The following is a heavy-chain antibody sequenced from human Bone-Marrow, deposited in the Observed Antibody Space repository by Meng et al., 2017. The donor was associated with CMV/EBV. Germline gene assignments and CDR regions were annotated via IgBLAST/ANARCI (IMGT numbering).Heavy chain of an antibody. V-gene: IGHV1-8*01. CDR2: MNPNSGNT. J-gene: IGHJ5*02. Sequence: ASVKVSCKASGYTFTSYDINWVRQATGQGLEWMGWMNPNSGNTGYAQKFQGRVTMTRNTSISTAYMELSSLRSEDTAVYYCARDLGRYFDWLGNWFDPWGQGTLVTVS. D-gene: IGHD3-9*01. CDR1: GYTFTSYD. CDR3: ARDLGRYFDWLGNWFDP.